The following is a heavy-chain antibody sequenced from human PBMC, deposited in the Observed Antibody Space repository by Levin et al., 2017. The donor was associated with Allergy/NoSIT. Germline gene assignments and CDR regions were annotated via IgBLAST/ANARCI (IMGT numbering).Heavy chain of an antibody. D-gene: IGHD6-19*01. Sequence: SETLSLTCAISGDSVSSNSAAWSWIRQSPSRGLEWLGRTYYRSKWYNDYAVSVKSRITINPDTSKNQFSLQLNSVTPEDTAVYYCARGSYTSGWSWGQGTLVTVSS. CDR2: TYYRSKWYN. CDR1: GDSVSSNSAA. J-gene: IGHJ4*02. CDR3: ARGSYTSGWS. V-gene: IGHV6-1*01.